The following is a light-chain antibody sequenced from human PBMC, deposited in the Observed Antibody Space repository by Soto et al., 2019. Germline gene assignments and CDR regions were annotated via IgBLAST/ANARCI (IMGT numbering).Light chain of an antibody. J-gene: IGKJ1*01. CDR2: KAS. CDR3: QHYNSYSEA. V-gene: IGKV1-5*03. Sequence: DIQMTQSPSTLSGSVGDRVTITCRASQTISSWLAWYQQKPGKAPKLLIYKASTLKSGVPSRFSGCGSGTEFTLTISILQPDDFATYYCQHYNSYSEAFGQGTKVEL. CDR1: QTISSW.